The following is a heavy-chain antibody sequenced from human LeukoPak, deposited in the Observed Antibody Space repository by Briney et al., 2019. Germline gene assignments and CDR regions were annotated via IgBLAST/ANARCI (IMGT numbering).Heavy chain of an antibody. D-gene: IGHD6-19*01. CDR3: ARVAVARYWYFDL. V-gene: IGHV3-53*01. Sequence: GGSLRLSCAASGFTVSSNYMSWVRQPPGKGLEWVSIIYGGGSTYYADSVKGRFTISRDNVNNTLYLQMNSLRVEDTAVYYCARVAVARYWYFDLWGRGTLVTVSS. CDR2: IYGGGST. CDR1: GFTVSSNY. J-gene: IGHJ2*01.